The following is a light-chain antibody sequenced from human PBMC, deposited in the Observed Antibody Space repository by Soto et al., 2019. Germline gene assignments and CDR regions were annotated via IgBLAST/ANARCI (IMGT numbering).Light chain of an antibody. J-gene: IGKJ1*01. V-gene: IGKV3-11*01. CDR3: QQRGIWPVT. Sequence: EIVLTQSPATLSLSPGERATLSCRASQSVGSYFAWYQQKPGQAPRLLIYDASNRATGIPARFSGSGSGTDFTLTISSLEPDDFALSYCQQRGIWPVTFGQGTRVAIK. CDR2: DAS. CDR1: QSVGSY.